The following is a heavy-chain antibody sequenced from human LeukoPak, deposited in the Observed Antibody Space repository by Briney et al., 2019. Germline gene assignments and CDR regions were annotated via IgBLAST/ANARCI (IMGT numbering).Heavy chain of an antibody. CDR2: IYYSGST. CDR3: ARQTYYDFWSGPSRFDY. CDR1: GGSISSSSYY. D-gene: IGHD3-3*01. Sequence: SETLSLTCTVSGGSISSSSYYWGWIRQPPGKGLEWIGSIYYSGSTYYNPSLKSRVTISVDTSKNQFSLKLSSVTAADTAVYYCARQTYYDFWSGPSRFDYWGQGTLVTVSS. J-gene: IGHJ4*02. V-gene: IGHV4-39*01.